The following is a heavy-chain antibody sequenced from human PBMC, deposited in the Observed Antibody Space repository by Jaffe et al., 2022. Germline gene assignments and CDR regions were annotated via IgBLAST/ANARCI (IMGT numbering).Heavy chain of an antibody. Sequence: QLQLQESGPGLVKPSETLSLTCTVSGGSISSSSYYWGWIRQPPGKGLEWIGSIYYSGSTYYNPSLKSRVTISVDTSKNQFSLKLSSVTAADTAVYYCARHLDRESAVAGPYYFDYWGQGTLVTVSS. D-gene: IGHD6-19*01. CDR3: ARHLDRESAVAGPYYFDY. J-gene: IGHJ4*02. CDR1: GGSISSSSYY. V-gene: IGHV4-39*01. CDR2: IYYSGST.